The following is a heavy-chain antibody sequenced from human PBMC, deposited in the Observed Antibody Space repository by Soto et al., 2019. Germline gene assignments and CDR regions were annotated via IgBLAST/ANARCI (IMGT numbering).Heavy chain of an antibody. V-gene: IGHV5-51*01. Sequence: GESLKISCKGSGYSFTSYWIGWVRQMPGKGLEWMGIIYPGDSDTRYSPSFQGQVTISADKSISTAYLQWSSLKASDTAMYYCARDAPYPQGRWLNLDLWGQGTLVTVSS. CDR2: IYPGDSDT. CDR3: ARDAPYPQGRWLNLDL. CDR1: GYSFTSYW. D-gene: IGHD3-10*01. J-gene: IGHJ5*02.